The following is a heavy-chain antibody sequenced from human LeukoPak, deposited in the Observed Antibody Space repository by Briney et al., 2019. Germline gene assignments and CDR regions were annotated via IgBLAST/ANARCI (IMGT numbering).Heavy chain of an antibody. V-gene: IGHV1-46*01. CDR2: INPSGGST. Sequence: ASVKVSCKAFGYTFTGYWMHWVRRAPGQGLGWMGIINPSGGSTSYAQKFQGRVTMTRDMSTSTDYMELSSLRSEDTAVYYCARDNSVEDTAWWFDPWGQGTLVTVSS. D-gene: IGHD4-23*01. CDR3: ARDNSVEDTAWWFDP. J-gene: IGHJ5*02. CDR1: GYTFTGYW.